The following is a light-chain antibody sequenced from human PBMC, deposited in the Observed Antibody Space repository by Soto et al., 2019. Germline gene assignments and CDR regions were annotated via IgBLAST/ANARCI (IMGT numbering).Light chain of an antibody. V-gene: IGKV3-15*01. Sequence: EIVMTQSPATLSVSPGERATLSCRASQSISNYLAWYQQKPGQAPRLLIYGASTRATGIPARLSGSGSGTEFTLTISSLQSEDFAVYFCQQYNNWPPLTFGGGTKVEI. J-gene: IGKJ4*01. CDR3: QQYNNWPPLT. CDR1: QSISNY. CDR2: GAS.